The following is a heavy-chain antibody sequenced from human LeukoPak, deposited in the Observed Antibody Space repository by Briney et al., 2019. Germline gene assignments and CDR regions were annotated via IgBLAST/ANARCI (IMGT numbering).Heavy chain of an antibody. CDR1: GFTFSSSA. Sequence: GSLRLSCAASGFTFSSSAMSWIRQPPGKGLEWIGEINHSGSTNYSPSLKSRVTISVDTSKNQFSLKLSSVTAADTAVYYCARGLPLYYYFDYWGQGTLVTVSS. V-gene: IGHV4-34*01. CDR3: ARGLPLYYYFDY. CDR2: INHSGST. D-gene: IGHD3-10*01. J-gene: IGHJ4*02.